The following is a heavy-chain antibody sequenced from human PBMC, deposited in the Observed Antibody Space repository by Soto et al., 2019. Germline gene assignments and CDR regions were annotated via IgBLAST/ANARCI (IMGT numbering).Heavy chain of an antibody. D-gene: IGHD3-10*01. CDR2: IYYSGSA. CDR3: ARGVGSGYYYYHLDL. CDR1: GGSVSNISDY. Sequence: PSETLSLTCTVSGGSVSNISDYWSWVRQPPGKGLEWIGYIYYSGSADYNPSLGSRVTISLDTSKNQFSLKLSSVTTADTAVYSCARGVGSGYYYYHLDLWGQGTTVTVSS. V-gene: IGHV4-61*01. J-gene: IGHJ6*02.